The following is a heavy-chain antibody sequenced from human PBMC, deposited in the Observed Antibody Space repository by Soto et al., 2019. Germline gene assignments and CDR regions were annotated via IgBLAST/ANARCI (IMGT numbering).Heavy chain of an antibody. CDR2: IAAGNGNT. CDR1: GYTFTDYA. Sequence: QVQLVQSGAEVKKPGASMRVSCKTSGYTFTDYAILWVRQAPGQTLEWLGWIAAGNGNTGFSQKFQGRVTITRDTSATTAYMELTSLRSEDTAVYYCAKGSRMWTPDYWGQGTLVTVSS. J-gene: IGHJ4*02. D-gene: IGHD2-21*01. CDR3: AKGSRMWTPDY. V-gene: IGHV1-3*01.